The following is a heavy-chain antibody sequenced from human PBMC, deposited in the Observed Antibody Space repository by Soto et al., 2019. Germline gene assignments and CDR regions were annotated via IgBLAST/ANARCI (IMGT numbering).Heavy chain of an antibody. V-gene: IGHV3-74*01. J-gene: IGHJ1*01. CDR3: ACTTVTTFRYFQH. Sequence: PGGSLRLSCAASGFTFSSYWMHWVRQAPGKGLVWVSRINSDGSSTSYADSVKGRFTISRDNAKSTLYLQMNSLRAEDTAVYYCACTTVTTFRYFQHWGQGTLVTVSS. CDR1: GFTFSSYW. CDR2: INSDGSST. D-gene: IGHD4-17*01.